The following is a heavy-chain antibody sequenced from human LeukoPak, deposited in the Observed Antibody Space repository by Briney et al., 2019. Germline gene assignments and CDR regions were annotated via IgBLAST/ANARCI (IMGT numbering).Heavy chain of an antibody. CDR3: ARAFGVGANNWFDP. J-gene: IGHJ5*02. Sequence: GGTLRLSCAASGFTFSSYGMSWVRQAPGKGLEWVAVISYDGSNKYYADSVKGRFTISRDNSKNTLYLQMNSLRAEDTAVYYCARAFGVGANNWFDPWGQGTLVTVSS. CDR2: ISYDGSNK. V-gene: IGHV3-30*03. D-gene: IGHD1-26*01. CDR1: GFTFSSYG.